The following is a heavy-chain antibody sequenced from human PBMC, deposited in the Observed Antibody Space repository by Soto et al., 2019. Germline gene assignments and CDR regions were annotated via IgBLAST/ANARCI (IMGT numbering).Heavy chain of an antibody. CDR3: AREGCWSDQYYCYYYMDV. J-gene: IGHJ6*03. D-gene: IGHD3-3*01. V-gene: IGHV4-34*01. CDR2: INHSGST. CDR1: GGSFSGYY. Sequence: QVQLQQWGAGLLKPSETLSLTCAVYGGSFSGYYWCWIRQPPGQGLEWIGEINHSGSTNYNPSLTSCFAISVDTSKHQLSLKLSSVTAADTAVYYCAREGCWSDQYYCYYYMDVWGKGTTVTVSS.